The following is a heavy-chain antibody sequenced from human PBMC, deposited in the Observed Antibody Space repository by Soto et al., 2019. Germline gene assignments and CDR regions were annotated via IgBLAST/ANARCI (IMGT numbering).Heavy chain of an antibody. Sequence: QVQLQQWGAGLLKPSETLSLTCAVYGGSFSGYYWSWIRQPPGKGQEWIGEINDSGSTNDNPALKNRITISVDTSKNQFSLKLSSVTAAFTAVYYCARREGDIVATILVGYYFDYWGQGTLVTVSS. D-gene: IGHD5-12*01. J-gene: IGHJ4*02. V-gene: IGHV4-34*01. CDR2: INDSGST. CDR1: GGSFSGYY. CDR3: ARREGDIVATILVGYYFDY.